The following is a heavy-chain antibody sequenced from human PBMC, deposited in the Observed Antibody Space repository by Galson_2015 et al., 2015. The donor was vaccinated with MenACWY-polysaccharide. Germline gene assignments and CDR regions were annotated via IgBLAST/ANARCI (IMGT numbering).Heavy chain of an antibody. CDR2: IKKDGSEK. Sequence: SLRLSCAASGLTFSNWWMTWVRQAPGKGLEWVASIKKDGSEKNYVGSVKGRFTISRDNAKNTLYLQMNSLRVEDTAVYYCARILYYWGQGTLVTVSP. CDR3: ARILYY. V-gene: IGHV3-7*01. CDR1: GLTFSNWW. J-gene: IGHJ4*02.